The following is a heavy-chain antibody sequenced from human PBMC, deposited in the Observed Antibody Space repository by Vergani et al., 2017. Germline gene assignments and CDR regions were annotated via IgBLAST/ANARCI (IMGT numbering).Heavy chain of an antibody. CDR1: GFTFSSYG. D-gene: IGHD1/OR15-1a*01. Sequence: QVQLVESGGGVVQPGRSLRLSCAASGFTFSSYGMHWVRQAPGKGLEWVAVIWYDGSNKYYADSVKGRFTISRDNAKNSLYLQMNSLRAEDTAVYYCASPTPEQDAFDIWGQGTMVTVSS. CDR2: IWYDGSNK. V-gene: IGHV3-33*03. CDR3: ASPTPEQDAFDI. J-gene: IGHJ3*02.